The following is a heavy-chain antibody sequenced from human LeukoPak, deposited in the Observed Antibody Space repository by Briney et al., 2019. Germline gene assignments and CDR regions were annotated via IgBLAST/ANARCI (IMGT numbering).Heavy chain of an antibody. Sequence: PSETLSLTCTASGGSISSSNYYWGWIRQPPGKGLEWIGSIYYSGSTYYSPSLKSRVTISVDTSKNQFSLRLSSVTTADTAVYYCARHRRVVVVVATKGAHTVTTQAGVDYWGQGTLVTVSS. D-gene: IGHD2-15*01. V-gene: IGHV4-39*01. CDR3: ARHRRVVVVVATKGAHTVTTQAGVDY. CDR2: IYYSGST. J-gene: IGHJ4*02. CDR1: GGSISSSNYY.